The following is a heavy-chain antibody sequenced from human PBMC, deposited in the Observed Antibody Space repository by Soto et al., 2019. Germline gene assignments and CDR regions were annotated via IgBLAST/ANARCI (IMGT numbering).Heavy chain of an antibody. Sequence: QVQLVQSGAEVKKPGSSVKVSCKASGGTFSSYTISWVRQAPGQGLEWMGRIIPILGIANYAQKFQGRVTIPADKATSTAYMELSSLRSEDTAVYYCARVGSSSCEDYWGQGTLVTVSS. V-gene: IGHV1-69*02. D-gene: IGHD6-13*01. CDR1: GGTFSSYT. CDR3: ARVGSSSCEDY. CDR2: IIPILGIA. J-gene: IGHJ4*02.